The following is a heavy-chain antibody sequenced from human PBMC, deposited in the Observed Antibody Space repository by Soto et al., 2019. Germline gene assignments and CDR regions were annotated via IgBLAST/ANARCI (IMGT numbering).Heavy chain of an antibody. Sequence: VKVSCKASGGTFSSYAISWVRQAPGQGLEWMGGIIPIFGTANYAQKFQGRVTITADESTSTAYMELSSLRSEDTAVYYCARDLITMVRGVIITQYYYYGMDVWGQGTTVTVSS. CDR2: IIPIFGTA. CDR3: ARDLITMVRGVIITQYYYYGMDV. J-gene: IGHJ6*02. V-gene: IGHV1-69*01. D-gene: IGHD3-10*01. CDR1: GGTFSSYA.